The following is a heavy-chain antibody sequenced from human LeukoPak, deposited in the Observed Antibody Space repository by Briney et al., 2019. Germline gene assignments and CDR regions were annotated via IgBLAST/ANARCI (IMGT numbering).Heavy chain of an antibody. CDR1: GITLSNYA. Sequence: PGGSLRLSCVASGITLSNYAVSWVRQAPEKGLDWVSVISGSAHKIRYADSVKGRFTISRDNSENIVYLQMNNLRAEDTAVYYCAGRVTGYSSGYVYWGQGTLVTVPS. D-gene: IGHD5-18*01. V-gene: IGHV3-23*01. CDR3: AGRVTGYSSGYVY. CDR2: ISGSAHKI. J-gene: IGHJ4*02.